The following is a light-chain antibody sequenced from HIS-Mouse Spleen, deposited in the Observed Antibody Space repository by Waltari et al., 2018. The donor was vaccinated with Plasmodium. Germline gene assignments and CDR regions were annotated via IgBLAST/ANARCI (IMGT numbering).Light chain of an antibody. CDR2: WAS. V-gene: IGKV4-1*01. J-gene: IGKJ4*01. CDR3: QQYYSTPLT. Sequence: DSVMTKSPDSLAVSLGERATINCKSRQSVLYSSNNKNYLAWYQQKPGQPTKLLIYWASTRESGVPDRFSGSGSGTDFTLTISSLQAEDVAVYYCQQYYSTPLTFGGGTKVEIK. CDR1: QSVLYSSNNKNY.